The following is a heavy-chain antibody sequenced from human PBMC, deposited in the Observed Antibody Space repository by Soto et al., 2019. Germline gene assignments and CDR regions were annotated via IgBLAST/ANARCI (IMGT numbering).Heavy chain of an antibody. D-gene: IGHD1-26*01. V-gene: IGHV1-69*06. CDR3: ARSGELLPPNAYYYGMDV. J-gene: IGHJ6*02. CDR1: GGTFSSYA. Sequence: QVQLVQSGAEVKKPGSSVKVSCKASGGTFSSYAISWVRQAPGQGLEWMGGIIPIFGTANYAQKFQGRVTITADKSTSTAYMELSSLRSEDTAVYYCARSGELLPPNAYYYGMDVWGQGTTVTVSS. CDR2: IIPIFGTA.